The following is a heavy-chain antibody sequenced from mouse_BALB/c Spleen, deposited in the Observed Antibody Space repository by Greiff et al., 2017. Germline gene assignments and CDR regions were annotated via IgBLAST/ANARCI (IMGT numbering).Heavy chain of an antibody. CDR3: ARGGYDYGAMDY. V-gene: IGHV1S135*01. Sequence: VHVKQSGPELVKPGASVKVSCKASGYAFTSYNMYWVKQSHGKSLEWIGYIDPYNGGTSYNQKFKGKATLTVDKSSSTAYMHLNSLTSEDSAVYYCARGGYDYGAMDYWGQGTSVTVSS. CDR1: GYAFTSYN. CDR2: IDPYNGGT. J-gene: IGHJ4*01.